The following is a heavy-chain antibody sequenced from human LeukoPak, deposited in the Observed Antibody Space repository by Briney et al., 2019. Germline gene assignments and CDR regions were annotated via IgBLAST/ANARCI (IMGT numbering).Heavy chain of an antibody. CDR3: ARDGYGNNYMDV. Sequence: PGGSLRLSCAASGFSVSSNFMSWVRQAPGKGLEWVSVIYSGGTTYYADSVKGRFTISRDNSKNTLSLQMNSLRAEDMAVYYCARDGYGNNYMDVWGKGTTVTVSS. CDR2: IYSGGTT. V-gene: IGHV3-53*01. CDR1: GFSVSSNF. D-gene: IGHD1/OR15-1a*01. J-gene: IGHJ6*03.